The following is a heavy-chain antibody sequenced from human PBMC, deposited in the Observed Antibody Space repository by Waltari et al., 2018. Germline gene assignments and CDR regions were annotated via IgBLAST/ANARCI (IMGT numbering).Heavy chain of an antibody. V-gene: IGHV1-18*04. Sequence: VQLVQSGAEVKKPGESLKISCKGSGYSFTSYWIGWVRQMPGKGLEWMGWISAYNGNTNYAQKLQGRVTMTTDTSTSTAYMELRSLRSDDTAVYYCARARNVDTAMGGLGYWGQGTLVTVSS. D-gene: IGHD5-18*01. CDR2: ISAYNGNT. J-gene: IGHJ4*02. CDR3: ARARNVDTAMGGLGY. CDR1: GYSFTSYW.